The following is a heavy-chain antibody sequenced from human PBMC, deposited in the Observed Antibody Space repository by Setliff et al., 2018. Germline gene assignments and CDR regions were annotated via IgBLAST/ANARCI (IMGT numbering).Heavy chain of an antibody. D-gene: IGHD6-19*01. CDR1: GGSFSGYY. V-gene: IGHV3-15*01. CDR2: SKSKTDGGTI. Sequence: TSETLSLTCAVYGGSFSGYYWSWVRQAPGKGLEWVGRSKSKTDGGTIDYGAPVKGRFSISRDDIKNTLYLHLNSLETEDTATYYCTIHLFPGYSSGWYAFDHWGQGTLVTVSS. J-gene: IGHJ4*02. CDR3: TIHLFPGYSSGWYAFDH.